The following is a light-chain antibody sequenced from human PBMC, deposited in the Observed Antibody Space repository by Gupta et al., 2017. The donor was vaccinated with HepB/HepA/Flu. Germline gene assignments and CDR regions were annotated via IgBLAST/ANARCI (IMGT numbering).Light chain of an antibody. Sequence: QSVLTHPPSASGNPGQPVTTSCSASSSNVETNYVYWYQQLPGTAPKLLIYRNNQRPSGVPDRFSGSKSGTSASLAISGLRSEDEADYYCASWDDSLSGPGVFGGGTKLTVL. V-gene: IGLV1-47*01. CDR3: ASWDDSLSGPGV. CDR2: RNN. J-gene: IGLJ2*01. CDR1: SSNVETNY.